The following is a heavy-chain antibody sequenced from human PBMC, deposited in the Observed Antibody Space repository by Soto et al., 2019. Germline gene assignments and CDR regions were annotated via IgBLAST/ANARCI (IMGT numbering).Heavy chain of an antibody. CDR2: ISAYNGTT. CDR3: ARDKGDGWGSYYGY. V-gene: IGHV1-18*01. D-gene: IGHD3-10*01. Sequence: QVQLVQSGAEVKKPGASVKVSCKASGYTFTSYGISWVRQAPGQGLEWMGWISAYNGTTNYAQKLQGRVTMTTDTSTSTADREVRSLGSDDTAVYYCARDKGDGWGSYYGYWGQGTLVTVSS. J-gene: IGHJ4*02. CDR1: GYTFTSYG.